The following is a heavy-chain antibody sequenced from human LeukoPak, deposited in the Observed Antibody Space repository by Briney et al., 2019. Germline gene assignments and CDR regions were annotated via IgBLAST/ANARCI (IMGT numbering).Heavy chain of an antibody. V-gene: IGHV3-53*01. CDR3: AREGRFQSFDY. J-gene: IGHJ4*02. CDR1: GFSVGSNY. CDR2: IYTGGTT. Sequence: SGGSLRLSWAASGFSVGSNYMSWVRQAPGKGLEWVSVIYTGGTTHYAESVMGRFTISRDDSHNTVHLHMSGLRAEDTAVYYCAREGRFQSFDYWGKGTLVAVSS.